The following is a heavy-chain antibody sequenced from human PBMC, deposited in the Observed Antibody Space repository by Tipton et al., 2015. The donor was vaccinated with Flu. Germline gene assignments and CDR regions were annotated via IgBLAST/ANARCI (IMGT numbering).Heavy chain of an antibody. V-gene: IGHV3-7*03. J-gene: IGHJ3*02. CDR2: IKQDGSEK. Sequence: SLRLSCAASGFTFSSYWMSWVRQAPGKGLEWVANIKQDGSEKYYVDSVKGRFTISRDNSKNTLYLQMNSLRAEDTAVYYCARDDPITMVRGSPFDIWGQGTMATVSS. CDR3: ARDDPITMVRGSPFDI. CDR1: GFTFSSYW. D-gene: IGHD3-10*01.